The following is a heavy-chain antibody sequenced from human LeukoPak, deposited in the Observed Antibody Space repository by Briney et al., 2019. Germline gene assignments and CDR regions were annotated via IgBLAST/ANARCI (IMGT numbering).Heavy chain of an antibody. V-gene: IGHV3-21*01. CDR3: ARDYAPYYDILTGYSPPDY. CDR2: ISSSSSYI. CDR1: GFTFSSYS. Sequence: GGSLRLSCAASGFTFSSYSMNWVRQAPGKGLEWVSSISSSSSYIYYADSVKGRLTISRDNAKNSLYLQMNSLRAEDTAVYYCARDYAPYYDILTGYSPPDYWGQGTLVTVSS. J-gene: IGHJ4*02. D-gene: IGHD3-9*01.